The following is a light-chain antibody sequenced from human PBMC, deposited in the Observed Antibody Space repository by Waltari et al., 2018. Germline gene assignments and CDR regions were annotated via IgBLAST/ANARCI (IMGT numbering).Light chain of an antibody. CDR1: QSISSW. J-gene: IGKJ2*01. CDR2: DAS. Sequence: DIQMTQSPSTLSASVGDRVPITCRASQSISSWLAWYQQNPGKGPKLLIDDASSLESGVPSRFSGSGSGTDFTLTISSLQPEDFATYYCQQSYSTPYTFGQGTKLEIK. CDR3: QQSYSTPYT. V-gene: IGKV1-5*01.